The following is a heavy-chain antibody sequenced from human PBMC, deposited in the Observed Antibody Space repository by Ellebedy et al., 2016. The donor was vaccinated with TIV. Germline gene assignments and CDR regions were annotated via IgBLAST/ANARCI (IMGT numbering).Heavy chain of an antibody. CDR2: IYYSGST. CDR3: ARALGSSSGGYYYGMDV. V-gene: IGHV4-31*03. Sequence: SETLSLXXTVSGGSISSGGYYWSWIRQHPGKGLEWIGYIYYSGSTYYNPSLKSRVTISVDTSKNQFSLKLSSVTAADTAVYYCARALGSSSGGYYYGMDVWGQGTTVTVSS. J-gene: IGHJ6*02. D-gene: IGHD6-13*01. CDR1: GGSISSGGYY.